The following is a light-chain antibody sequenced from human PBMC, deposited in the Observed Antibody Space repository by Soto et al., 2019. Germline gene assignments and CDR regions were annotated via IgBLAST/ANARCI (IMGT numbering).Light chain of an antibody. CDR3: QQYKNWPPET. J-gene: IGKJ3*01. Sequence: EIVMTQSPATLSVSPGERATLSCRASQSVGSNVAWYQQKPGQAPRILIYGASTRATGISARLSGSGSGTEFTLTISSLQSEDFAVYYCQQYKNWPPETFGPGTKVDIK. CDR2: GAS. V-gene: IGKV3-15*01. CDR1: QSVGSN.